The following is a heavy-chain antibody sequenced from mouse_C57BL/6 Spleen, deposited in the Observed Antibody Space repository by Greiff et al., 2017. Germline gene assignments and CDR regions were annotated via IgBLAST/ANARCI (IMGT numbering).Heavy chain of an antibody. D-gene: IGHD1-1*01. V-gene: IGHV1-26*01. Sequence: VQLQQSGPELVKPGASVKISCKASGYTFTDYYMNWVKQSHGKSLEWIGDINPNNGGTSYNQKFKGKATLTVDKSSSTAYMELRSLTSEDSAVYYCARGITTVVADCGYWGQGTTLTVSS. J-gene: IGHJ2*01. CDR3: ARGITTVVADCGY. CDR2: INPNNGGT. CDR1: GYTFTDYY.